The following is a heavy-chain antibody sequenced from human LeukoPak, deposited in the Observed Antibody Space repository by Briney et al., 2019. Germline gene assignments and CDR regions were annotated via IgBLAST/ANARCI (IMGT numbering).Heavy chain of an antibody. D-gene: IGHD2-15*01. CDR3: ARGGGGSLRYYGMDV. Sequence: PGGSLRLSCAASGFTLSSYGMHWVRQAPGKGLEWVAVIWYDGSNKYYADSVKGRFTIPRDNSKNTLYLQMNSLRAEDTAVYYCARGGGGSLRYYGMDVWGKGTTVTVSS. CDR1: GFTLSSYG. V-gene: IGHV3-33*01. J-gene: IGHJ6*04. CDR2: IWYDGSNK.